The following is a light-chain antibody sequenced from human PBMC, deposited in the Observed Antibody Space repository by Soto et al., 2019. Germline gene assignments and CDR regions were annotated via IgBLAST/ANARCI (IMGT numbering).Light chain of an antibody. CDR1: SSNIGSKY. J-gene: IGLJ3*02. CDR2: GNN. V-gene: IGLV1-47*01. CDR3: AAWDDSLSGTWV. Sequence: QSVLTQPPSASGTPGQRVTISCSGSSSNIGSKYVYWYQQLPGTAPKLLIFGNNQRPSGVADRFSGSKSGTSASLAISGLRSEDEADYYCAAWDDSLSGTWVFGGGTKLTVL.